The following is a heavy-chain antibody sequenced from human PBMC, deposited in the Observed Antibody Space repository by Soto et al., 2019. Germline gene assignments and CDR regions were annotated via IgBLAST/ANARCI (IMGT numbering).Heavy chain of an antibody. V-gene: IGHV3-21*01. CDR2: ISGSSDSI. D-gene: IGHD2-2*01. CDR1: GFTFSPYT. J-gene: IGHJ4*02. CDR3: ARVGGYCSSTTCNYFDS. Sequence: PGGSLRLSCVASGFTFSPYTMNWVRQAPGKGLEWVSSISGSSDSIYYADSVKGRFIISRDNAKNSLYLQMNSLRVEDTAVYYCARVGGYCSSTTCNYFDSWGQGTLVTVSS.